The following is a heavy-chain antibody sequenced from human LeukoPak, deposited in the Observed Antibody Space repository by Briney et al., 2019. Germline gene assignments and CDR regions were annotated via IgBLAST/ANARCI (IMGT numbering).Heavy chain of an antibody. Sequence: ASVKVSCKISGNTFTDHYIHWVQQAPGEGLEWMGLIDPEDGEAKYAEKFQGRLTISADTSRDIGYMELSSLTSEDTAVYYCATHTRLMTYWGQGTLGTVSS. D-gene: IGHD3-16*01. J-gene: IGHJ4*02. CDR3: ATHTRLMTY. CDR2: IDPEDGEA. CDR1: GNTFTDHY. V-gene: IGHV1-69-2*01.